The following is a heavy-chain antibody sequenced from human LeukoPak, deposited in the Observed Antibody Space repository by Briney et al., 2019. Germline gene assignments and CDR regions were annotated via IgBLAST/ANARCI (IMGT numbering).Heavy chain of an antibody. V-gene: IGHV1-18*01. CDR2: ISAYNDNT. CDR3: ARDYGSGSYYTPLDY. CDR1: GYTFTSYG. J-gene: IGHJ4*02. Sequence: GASVKVSCKASGYTFTSYGISWVRQAPGQGLEWMGWISAYNDNTNYAQKLQGRVTMTTDTSTSTAYMELRSLRSDDTAVYYCARDYGSGSYYTPLDYWGQGTLVTVSS. D-gene: IGHD3-10*01.